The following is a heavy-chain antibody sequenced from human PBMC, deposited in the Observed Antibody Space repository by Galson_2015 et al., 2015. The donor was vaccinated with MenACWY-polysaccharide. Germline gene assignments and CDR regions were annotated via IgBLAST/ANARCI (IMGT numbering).Heavy chain of an antibody. J-gene: IGHJ6*02. V-gene: IGHV3-7*01. CDR2: IKQDGSEK. CDR3: ARDGMVVTAILGYYYYGMDV. CDR1: GFTFSSYW. Sequence: SLRLSCAASGFTFSSYWMSWVRQAPGKGLEWVANIKQDGSEKYYVDSVKGRFTISRDNAKNSLYLQMNSLRAEDTAVYYCARDGMVVTAILGYYYYGMDVWGQGTTVTVSS. D-gene: IGHD2-21*02.